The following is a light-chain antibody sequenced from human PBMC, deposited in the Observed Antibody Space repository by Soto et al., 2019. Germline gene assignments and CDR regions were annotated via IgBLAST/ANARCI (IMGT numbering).Light chain of an antibody. J-gene: IGKJ1*01. CDR1: QSVGSS. CDR3: QHYDNWPPRT. CDR2: GAS. Sequence: EIVLTQSPATLSLSPGERATLSCRASQSVGSSLAWYQQKPGQAPRLLIYGASTRATGISVRFSGSGSGTEFTLTISSLQSEDFAVYYCQHYDNWPPRTFGQGTKVDIK. V-gene: IGKV3-15*01.